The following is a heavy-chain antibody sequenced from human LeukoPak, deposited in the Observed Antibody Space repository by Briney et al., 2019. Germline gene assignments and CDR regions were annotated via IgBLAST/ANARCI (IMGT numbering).Heavy chain of an antibody. D-gene: IGHD6-13*01. Sequence: GGSLRLSCAASGFTFSNNAMHWVRQAPGKGLGWVSSISGGGGETYYVDSVKGRFIISRDNSKNTLYLQMNSLRAEDTAVYYCAKDAAAGTRPYYSDYWGQGTLVTVSS. CDR2: ISGGGGET. J-gene: IGHJ4*02. CDR3: AKDAAAGTRPYYSDY. V-gene: IGHV3-23*01. CDR1: GFTFSNNA.